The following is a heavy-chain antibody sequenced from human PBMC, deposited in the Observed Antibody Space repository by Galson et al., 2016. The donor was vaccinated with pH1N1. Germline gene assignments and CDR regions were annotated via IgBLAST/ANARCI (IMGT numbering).Heavy chain of an antibody. CDR2: ISWNSGSI. J-gene: IGHJ4*02. Sequence: SLRLSCAASGFTFDDYAMHWVRQAPGKGLEWVSGISWNSGSIGYADSVKGRFTISRDNATNSLYLQMNSLRAEDTASYYCAKVGGLLSGYFDYWGQGTLVTVSS. D-gene: IGHD3-10*01. CDR1: GFTFDDYA. CDR3: AKVGGLLSGYFDY. V-gene: IGHV3-9*01.